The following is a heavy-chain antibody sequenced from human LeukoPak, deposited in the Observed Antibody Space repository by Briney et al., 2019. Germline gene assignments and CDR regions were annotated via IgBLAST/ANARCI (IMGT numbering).Heavy chain of an antibody. J-gene: IGHJ4*02. CDR1: GGSISSGDYY. CDR3: ASITMVRGAYAQIDD. Sequence: SEILSLTCTVSGGSISSGDYYWSWIRQPPGKGLEWIGYIYYSGSTYYNPSLRSRVAMSVDTSKNQFSLKLSSVTAADTAVYYCASITMVRGAYAQIDDWGQGTLVTVSS. V-gene: IGHV4-30-4*01. D-gene: IGHD3-10*01. CDR2: IYYSGST.